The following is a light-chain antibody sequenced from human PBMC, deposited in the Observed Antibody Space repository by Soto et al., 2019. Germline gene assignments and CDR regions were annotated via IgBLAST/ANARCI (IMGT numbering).Light chain of an antibody. J-gene: IGKJ1*01. CDR1: QSLTSY. Sequence: EIVMTQSPATLSVSPGETATLSCRASQSLTSYLAWYQQKPDQAPRLLIYGISTRATDIPARFSGSGSGTEFTLTISSLQSEDFAVYYCQQYGSSPTTFGQGTKVEIK. CDR2: GIS. CDR3: QQYGSSPTT. V-gene: IGKV3-15*01.